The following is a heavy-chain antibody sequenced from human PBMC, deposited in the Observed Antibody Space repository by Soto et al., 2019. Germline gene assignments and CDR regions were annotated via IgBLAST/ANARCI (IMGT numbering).Heavy chain of an antibody. Sequence: SETLSLTCAVYCGSFSGYYWSWIRQPPGKGLEWIGEINHCGSTNYNPSLKSRVTISVDTSKNQFSLKLSSVTAADTAVYYCASRVENMVRGVDYWGQGSLLTVCS. CDR2: INHCGST. V-gene: IGHV4-34*01. CDR1: CGSFSGYY. J-gene: IGHJ4*02. D-gene: IGHD3-10*01. CDR3: ASRVENMVRGVDY.